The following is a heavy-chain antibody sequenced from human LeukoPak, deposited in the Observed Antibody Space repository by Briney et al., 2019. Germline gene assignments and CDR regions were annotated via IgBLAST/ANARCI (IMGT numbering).Heavy chain of an antibody. Sequence: PGGSLRLSCAVSGFTFSSYWMSWVRQAPGKGLEWVANIKQDGSEKDYVDSVKGRFTISRDNAKNSLYLQMNSLRAEDTAVYYCASSNWGAWYWGQGTLVTVSS. CDR1: GFTFSSYW. D-gene: IGHD7-27*01. CDR2: IKQDGSEK. V-gene: IGHV3-7*01. J-gene: IGHJ4*02. CDR3: ASSNWGAWY.